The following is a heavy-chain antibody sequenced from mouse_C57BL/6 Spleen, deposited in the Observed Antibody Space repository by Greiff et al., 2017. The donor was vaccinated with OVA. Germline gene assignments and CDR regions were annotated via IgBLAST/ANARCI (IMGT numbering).Heavy chain of an antibody. CDR3: ARRDGSYYYAMDY. J-gene: IGHJ4*01. V-gene: IGHV5-17*01. D-gene: IGHD2-3*01. Sequence: EVKLEESGGGLVKPGGSLKLSCAASGFTFSDYGMHWVRQAPEKGLEWVAYSSSGSSTIYYADTVKGRFTISRDNAKNTLFLQMTSLRSEDTAMYYCARRDGSYYYAMDYWGQGTSVTVSS. CDR1: GFTFSDYG. CDR2: SSSGSSTI.